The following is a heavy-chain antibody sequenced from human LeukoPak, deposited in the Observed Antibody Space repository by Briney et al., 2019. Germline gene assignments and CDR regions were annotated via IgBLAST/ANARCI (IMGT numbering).Heavy chain of an antibody. CDR1: GYTFTGYY. V-gene: IGHV1-2*02. CDR3: ARSWNDWEVVGY. CDR2: INPNSGGT. D-gene: IGHD1-1*01. Sequence: ASVKVSCKASGYTFTGYYMHWVRQAPGQGLEWMGWINPNSGGTNYAQKFQGRVTMTRDTSFSTAYMELSRLRSDDTAVYYCARSWNDWEVVGYWGQGTLVTVSS. J-gene: IGHJ4*02.